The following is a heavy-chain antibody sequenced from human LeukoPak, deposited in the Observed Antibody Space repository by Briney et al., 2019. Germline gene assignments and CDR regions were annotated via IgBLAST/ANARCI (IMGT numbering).Heavy chain of an antibody. D-gene: IGHD3-9*01. Sequence: ASVKVSCKASGYTFTCYYMHWVRQAPGQGLEWMGWINPNSGGTNYAQKFQGRVTMTRDTSISTAYMELSRLRSDDTAVYYCARPGRAVLRYFDWSNQNWFDPWGQGTLVTVSS. CDR2: INPNSGGT. CDR3: ARPGRAVLRYFDWSNQNWFDP. J-gene: IGHJ5*02. CDR1: GYTFTCYY. V-gene: IGHV1-2*02.